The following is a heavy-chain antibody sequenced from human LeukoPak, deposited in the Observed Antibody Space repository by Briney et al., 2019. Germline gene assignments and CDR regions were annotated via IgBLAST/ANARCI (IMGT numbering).Heavy chain of an antibody. CDR3: ARGGTAVIAPYAFDI. CDR2: IYYSGST. J-gene: IGHJ3*02. V-gene: IGHV4-59*01. D-gene: IGHD4-23*01. Sequence: TSETLSLTCTVSGGSISSYYWSWIRQPPGKGLEWIGYIYYSGSTNCNPSVKSRVAMSVDTSKKQFSLKLSSLTAADTAVYYCARGGTAVIAPYAFDIWGQGTMVTVSS. CDR1: GGSISSYY.